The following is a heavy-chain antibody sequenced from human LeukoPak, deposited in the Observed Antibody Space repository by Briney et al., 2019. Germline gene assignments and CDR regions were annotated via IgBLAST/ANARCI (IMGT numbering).Heavy chain of an antibody. CDR1: GFTFSSYW. CDR3: ARLYWDPGYSGYDLDLYFDY. D-gene: IGHD5-12*01. CDR2: IKQDGSEK. J-gene: IGHJ4*02. V-gene: IGHV3-7*05. Sequence: GGSLRLSCAASGFTFSSYWMSWVRQAPGKGLEWVANIKQDGSEKYYVDSVKGRFTISRDNAKNSLYLQMNSLRAEDTAVYYCARLYWDPGYSGYDLDLYFDYWGQGTLVTVSS.